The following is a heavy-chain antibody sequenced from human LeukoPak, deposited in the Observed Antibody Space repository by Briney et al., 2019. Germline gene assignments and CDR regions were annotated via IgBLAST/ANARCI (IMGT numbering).Heavy chain of an antibody. CDR3: AIPPGYCGNDCSFDH. V-gene: IGHV5-51*01. Sequence: ESLKISCEGSGYIISNYWIGWVGQMPGESLVGMGIVYPGDCENKYYASFQGLVTISVDKSISTAYLQWSSLKASDTAMYYCAIPPGYCGNDCSFDHWGQGTLVTVSS. J-gene: IGHJ4*02. CDR2: VYPGDCEN. CDR1: GYIISNYW. D-gene: IGHD2-21*02.